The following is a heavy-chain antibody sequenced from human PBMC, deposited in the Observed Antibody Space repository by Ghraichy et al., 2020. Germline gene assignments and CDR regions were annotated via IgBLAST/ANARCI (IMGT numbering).Heavy chain of an antibody. D-gene: IGHD3-16*01. V-gene: IGHV3-33*01. Sequence: GGSLRLSCAASGFTFSTYAMHWVRQAPGKGLEWVAVIWDDGSNKYYADSVKGRFTISRDNSKNTLYLQMNSLRAEDTAVYYVARDMKPRSFFDYWGQGTLVTVSS. CDR3: ARDMKPRSFFDY. CDR1: GFTFSTYA. CDR2: IWDDGSNK. J-gene: IGHJ4*02.